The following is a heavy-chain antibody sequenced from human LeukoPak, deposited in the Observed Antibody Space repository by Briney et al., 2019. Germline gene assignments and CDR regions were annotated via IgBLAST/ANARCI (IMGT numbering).Heavy chain of an antibody. V-gene: IGHV1-69*13. CDR3: ARDTHRTSDAFDI. J-gene: IGHJ3*02. Sequence: ASVKVSCKASGGTFSSYAISWVRQAPGQGLEWMGGIIPIFGTANYAQKFQGRVTITADESTSTAYMELRSLRSDDTAVYYCARDTHRTSDAFDIWGQGTMVTVSS. CDR2: IIPIFGTA. CDR1: GGTFSSYA.